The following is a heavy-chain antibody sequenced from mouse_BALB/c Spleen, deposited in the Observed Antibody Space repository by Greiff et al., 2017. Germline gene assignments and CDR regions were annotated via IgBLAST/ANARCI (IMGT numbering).Heavy chain of an antibody. Sequence: EVQRVESGGDLVKPGGSLKLSCAASGFTFSSYGMSWVRQTPDKRLEWVATISSGGSYTYYPDSVKGRFTISRDNAKNTLYLQMSSLKSEDTAMYYCARPPNYYGSTAWFAYWGQGTLVTVSA. J-gene: IGHJ3*01. CDR2: ISSGGSYT. V-gene: IGHV5-6*01. CDR3: ARPPNYYGSTAWFAY. D-gene: IGHD1-1*01. CDR1: GFTFSSYG.